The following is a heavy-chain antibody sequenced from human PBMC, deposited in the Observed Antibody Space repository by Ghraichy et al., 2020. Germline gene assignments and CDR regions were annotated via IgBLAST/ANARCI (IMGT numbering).Heavy chain of an antibody. CDR1: GYTITDFY. CDR3: ARDYSNKGCDY. J-gene: IGHJ4*02. Sequence: VSVKVSCKASGYTITDFYMFWVRQAPGQGLEWMGWIRPSTGDTDYAQNFRGRVSMTRDTSINTAYMELSRLRSDDTAVYYCARDYSNKGCDYWGQGTLVTVSS. V-gene: IGHV1-2*02. D-gene: IGHD2-21*01. CDR2: IRPSTGDT.